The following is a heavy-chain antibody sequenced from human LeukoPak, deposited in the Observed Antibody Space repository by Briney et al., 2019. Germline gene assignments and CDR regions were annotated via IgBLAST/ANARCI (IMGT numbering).Heavy chain of an antibody. CDR2: ISAYNGNT. J-gene: IGHJ4*02. CDR1: GGTFSSYA. CDR3: ARAGPHYDILTGYYPVAVDY. D-gene: IGHD3-9*01. Sequence: GASVKVSCKASGGTFSSYAISWVRQAPGQGLEWMGWISAYNGNTNYAQKLQGRVTMTTDTSTSTAYMELRSLRSDDTAVYYCARAGPHYDILTGYYPVAVDYWGQGTLVTVSS. V-gene: IGHV1-18*01.